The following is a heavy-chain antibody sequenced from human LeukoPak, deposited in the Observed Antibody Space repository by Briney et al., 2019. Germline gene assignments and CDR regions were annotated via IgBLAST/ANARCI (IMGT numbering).Heavy chain of an antibody. CDR2: ISGSGGST. D-gene: IGHD3-3*01. V-gene: IGHV3-23*01. Sequence: GGSLRLSCTASGFTFSSYAMSWVRQAPGKGLEWVSAISGSGGSTYYADSVKGRFTISRDNSKNTLYLQMNSLRAEDTAVYYCAKGNYDFWSGYYKNYGMDVWGQGTTVTVSS. J-gene: IGHJ6*02. CDR3: AKGNYDFWSGYYKNYGMDV. CDR1: GFTFSSYA.